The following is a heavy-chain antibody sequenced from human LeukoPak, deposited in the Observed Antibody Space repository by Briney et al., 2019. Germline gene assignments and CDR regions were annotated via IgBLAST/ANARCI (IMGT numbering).Heavy chain of an antibody. V-gene: IGHV3-49*03. D-gene: IGHD2-8*01. CDR3: TRDCTNGVCYAPDFDY. Sequence: GGSLRLSCTASGFTFGDYAMSWFRQAPGKGLEWVGFIRSKAYGGTTEYAASVKGRFTISRDDSKSIAYLQMNSLKTEDTAVYYCTRDCTNGVCYAPDFDYWGQGTPVTVSS. CDR2: IRSKAYGGTT. CDR1: GFTFGDYA. J-gene: IGHJ4*02.